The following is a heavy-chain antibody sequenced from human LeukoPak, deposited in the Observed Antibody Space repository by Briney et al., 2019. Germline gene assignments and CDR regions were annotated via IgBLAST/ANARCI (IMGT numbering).Heavy chain of an antibody. CDR3: AREQVAASDYYYYGMDV. CDR2: IYYSGST. CDR1: GDSVSSSNYY. V-gene: IGHV4-30-4*01. J-gene: IGHJ6*02. Sequence: PSETLSLTCAVSGDSVSSSNYYWSWIRQPPGKGLEWIGYIYYSGSTYYNPSLKSRVTISLDTSKNQFSLKLSSVTAADTAVYYCAREQVAASDYYYYGMDVWGQGTTVTVSS. D-gene: IGHD2-15*01.